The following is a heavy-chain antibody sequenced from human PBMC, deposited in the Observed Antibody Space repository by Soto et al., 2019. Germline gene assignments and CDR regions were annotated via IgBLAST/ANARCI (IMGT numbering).Heavy chain of an antibody. CDR1: GFTLSTAW. CDR2: IKSKTAGGTT. V-gene: IGHV3-15*07. CDR3: ATDRSAYKLQLRYNWFDP. D-gene: IGHD1-7*01. J-gene: IGHJ5*02. Sequence: EAQLVESGRGLVEPGGSLRLSCAASGFTLSTAWMHWVRQAPGRGLEWVGRIKSKTAGGTTDYAAPVRGRFSISRDDSKNMLYLDMNGLKTEDTAVYFCATDRSAYKLQLRYNWFDPWGQGTLVTVSS.